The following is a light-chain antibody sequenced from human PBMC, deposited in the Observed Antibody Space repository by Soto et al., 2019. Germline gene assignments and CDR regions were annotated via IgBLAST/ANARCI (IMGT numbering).Light chain of an antibody. J-gene: IGLJ2*01. V-gene: IGLV2-8*01. CDR3: SSYAGSNNFVV. CDR1: SSDVGGYNF. Sequence: QLVLTQPPSASGSPGQSVTISCTGTSSDVGGYNFVSWFQQNPGKAPKLIIYEVNKRPSGVPDRFSGSKSGNTASLTVSGLQAEDEADYYCSSYAGSNNFVVFGGGTKVTVL. CDR2: EVN.